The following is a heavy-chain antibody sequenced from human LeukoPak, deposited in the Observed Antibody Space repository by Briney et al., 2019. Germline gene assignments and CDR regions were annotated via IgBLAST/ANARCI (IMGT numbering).Heavy chain of an antibody. V-gene: IGHV1-2*02. CDR2: INPNSGGT. D-gene: IGHD3-3*01. CDR1: GYTFTGYY. Sequence: GASVKVSCKASGYTFTGYYMHWVRQAPGQGLEWMGWINPNSGGTNYAQKLQGRVTMTTDTSTSTAYMELRSLRSDDTAVYYCARDRKRLLDSTTPGDYWGQGTLVTVSS. J-gene: IGHJ4*02. CDR3: ARDRKRLLDSTTPGDY.